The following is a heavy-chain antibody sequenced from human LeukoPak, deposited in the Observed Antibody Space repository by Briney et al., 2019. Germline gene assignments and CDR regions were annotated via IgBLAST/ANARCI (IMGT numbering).Heavy chain of an antibody. Sequence: GRSLTLSCVASGFTFSSYGMHWVRQAPGKGLEWVAVIWFDGSNKYYADSVKGRFTISRDNSKNTLYLQMNSLRAEDTALYYCARVGGGSYYFDYWGQGTLVTVSS. CDR1: GFTFSSYG. V-gene: IGHV3-33*01. CDR2: IWFDGSNK. J-gene: IGHJ4*02. CDR3: ARVGGGSYYFDY. D-gene: IGHD1-26*01.